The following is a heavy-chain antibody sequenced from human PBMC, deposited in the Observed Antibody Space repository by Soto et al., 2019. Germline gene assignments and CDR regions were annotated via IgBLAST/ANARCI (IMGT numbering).Heavy chain of an antibody. D-gene: IGHD6-19*01. CDR1: GGSFSGYY. Sequence: SETLSLTCAVYGGSFSGYYWSWIRQPPGKGLEWIGEINHSGSTNYIPSLKSRVTISVDTSKNQFSLELSSVTAADTAVYYCAGRIAVAGTTLDYWGQGTRVTVSS. CDR2: INHSGST. J-gene: IGHJ4*02. CDR3: AGRIAVAGTTLDY. V-gene: IGHV4-34*01.